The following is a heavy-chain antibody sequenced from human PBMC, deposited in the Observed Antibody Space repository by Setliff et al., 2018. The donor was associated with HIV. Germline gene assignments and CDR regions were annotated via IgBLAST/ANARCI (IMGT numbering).Heavy chain of an antibody. CDR3: AKSASWDLRGWLH. Sequence: PGGSLRLSCAANGFSFSSYAMSWVRQAPGKGLEWVSGIGGSGGSTYYADSVKGRFTMSRDYSTNTIYLQMSSLRAEDSAVYYCAKSASWDLRGWLHWGQGTLVTVSS. D-gene: IGHD6-19*01. J-gene: IGHJ4*02. CDR1: GFSFSSYA. CDR2: IGGSGGST. V-gene: IGHV3-23*01.